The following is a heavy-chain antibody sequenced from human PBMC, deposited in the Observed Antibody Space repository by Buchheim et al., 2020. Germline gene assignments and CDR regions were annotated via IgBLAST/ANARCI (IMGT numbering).Heavy chain of an antibody. D-gene: IGHD6-13*01. CDR2: ISWDGGST. CDR1: GFTFDDYA. J-gene: IGHJ6*02. V-gene: IGHV3-43D*03. Sequence: EVQLVESGGVVVQPGGCLRLSCAASGFTFDDYAMHWVGQAPGKGREWGSLISWDGGSTYYADSVKGRFTISRDNRKKSLYLQINSLRAEDTALYYCANDRYYLYSSSWYSSGYYSVMDVWGQGPT. CDR3: ANDRYYLYSSSWYSSGYYSVMDV.